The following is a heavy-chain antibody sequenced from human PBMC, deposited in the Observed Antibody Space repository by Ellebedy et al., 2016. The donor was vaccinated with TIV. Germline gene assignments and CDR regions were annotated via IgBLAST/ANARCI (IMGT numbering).Heavy chain of an antibody. Sequence: GESLKISCAGSQFTFSNYWINWVRQAPGKGLEWVANIKQDGRDKYYVESVRGRFTISRDNAKNAVYLQMNSLRAEDTAVYYCARESVSWGFGLDAFDMWGQGTRVTVSS. CDR1: QFTFSNYW. CDR3: ARESVSWGFGLDAFDM. V-gene: IGHV3-7*03. J-gene: IGHJ3*02. CDR2: IKQDGRDK. D-gene: IGHD6-13*01.